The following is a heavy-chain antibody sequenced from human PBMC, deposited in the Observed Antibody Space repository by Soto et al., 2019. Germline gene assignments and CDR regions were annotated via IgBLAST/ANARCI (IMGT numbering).Heavy chain of an antibody. CDR3: AMSNSNDLYYHFES. D-gene: IGHD3-22*01. CDR2: INWNSDTI. J-gene: IGHJ4*02. V-gene: IGHV3-9*01. Sequence: HWVRQAPGKGLEWFSGINWNSDTIGYADSVKGRFTVSRDNAKGSLLLQMSSLRAEDTAVYFCAMSNSNDLYYHFESWGQGTPVTVSS.